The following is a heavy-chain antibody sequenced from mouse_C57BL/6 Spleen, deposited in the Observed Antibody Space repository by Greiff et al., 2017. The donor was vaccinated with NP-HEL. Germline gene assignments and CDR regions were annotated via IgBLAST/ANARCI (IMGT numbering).Heavy chain of an antibody. CDR1: GYAFSSSW. V-gene: IGHV1-82*01. CDR2: IYPGDGDT. D-gene: IGHD2-3*01. CDR3: ESDDSYYPYSFDY. Sequence: VQLQQSGPELVKPGASVKISCKASGYAFSSSWMNWVKQRPGKGLEWIGRIYPGDGDTNYNGKFKGKATLTADKSSSTAYMQLSSLTSEDSAVYFCESDDSYYPYSFDYWGQGTTLTVSA. J-gene: IGHJ2*01.